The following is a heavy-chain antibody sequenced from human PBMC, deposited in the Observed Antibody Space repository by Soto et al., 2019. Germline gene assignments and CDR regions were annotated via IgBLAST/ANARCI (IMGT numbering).Heavy chain of an antibody. J-gene: IGHJ6*02. CDR1: GYTFTSYG. Sequence: ASVKVSCKASGYTFTSYGISWVRQAPGQVLEWMGWISVYNGNTNYAQNLQGRVTMTTDTSTSTGYMELRSLRSDDTAVYYCGRDRGAAAGAYYYYGMDVWGQGTTVTVSS. CDR2: ISVYNGNT. V-gene: IGHV1-18*01. D-gene: IGHD6-13*01. CDR3: GRDRGAAAGAYYYYGMDV.